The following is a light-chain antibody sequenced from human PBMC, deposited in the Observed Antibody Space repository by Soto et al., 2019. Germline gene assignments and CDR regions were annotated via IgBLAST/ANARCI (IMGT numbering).Light chain of an antibody. CDR3: QQYGSSGT. V-gene: IGKV3-20*01. CDR2: GTS. CDR1: QSVNSN. Sequence: EIVLTQSPGTLSLSPGERATLSCRASQSVNSNLAWYQQKPGQAPRLLIYGTSTRATGIPARFSGSGSGTEFTLTISRLEPEDFAVYYCQQYGSSGTFGQGTKV. J-gene: IGKJ1*01.